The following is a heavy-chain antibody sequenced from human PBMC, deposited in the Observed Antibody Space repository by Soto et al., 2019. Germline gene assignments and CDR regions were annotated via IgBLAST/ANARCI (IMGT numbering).Heavy chain of an antibody. CDR2: FDPEDGET. D-gene: IGHD3-10*01. Sequence: GASVKVSCKVSGYTLTELSMHWVRQAPGKGLEWMGGFDPEDGETIYAQKFQGRVTMTEDTSTDTAYMELSSLRSEDTAVYYCATVLLRLAMVRGKPANWFDPWGQGTLVTVSS. V-gene: IGHV1-24*01. J-gene: IGHJ5*02. CDR1: GYTLTELS. CDR3: ATVLLRLAMVRGKPANWFDP.